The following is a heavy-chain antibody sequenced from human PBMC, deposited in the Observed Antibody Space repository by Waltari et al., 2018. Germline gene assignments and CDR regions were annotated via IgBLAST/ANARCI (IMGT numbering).Heavy chain of an antibody. CDR2: MSYSGTT. V-gene: IGHV4-39*01. Sequence: GWFRQPPGRGPEWLATMSYSGTTYSSPSLKSRLTISRDTSKNQLSLKLGSVTAADTAVYYCATYIGASVGTAAFDVWGQGTMVSVSS. CDR3: ATYIGASVGTAAFDV. D-gene: IGHD5-12*01. J-gene: IGHJ3*01.